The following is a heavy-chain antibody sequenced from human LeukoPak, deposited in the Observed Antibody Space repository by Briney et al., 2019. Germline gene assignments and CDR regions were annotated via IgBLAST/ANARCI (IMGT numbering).Heavy chain of an antibody. Sequence: SETLSLTCSVSGDSISYFYWGWIRQAPGKGLEWIGSIYYHENTYYNSSLKSRVTISVDTSKNQFSLKLNSVTAADTAVYFCARRAYSAAYWKHFDYWGQGTLVTVSS. V-gene: IGHV4-39*01. CDR3: ARRAYSAAYWKHFDY. CDR2: IYYHENT. CDR1: GDSISYFY. J-gene: IGHJ4*02. D-gene: IGHD1-1*01.